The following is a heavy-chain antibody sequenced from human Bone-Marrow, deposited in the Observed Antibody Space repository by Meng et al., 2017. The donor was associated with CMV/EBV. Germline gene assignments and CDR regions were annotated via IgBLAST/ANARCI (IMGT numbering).Heavy chain of an antibody. V-gene: IGHV4-61*01. J-gene: IGHJ5*02. CDR2: IYYSGST. CDR1: GGSVSSGSYY. Sequence: SETLSLTCTVSGGSVSSGSYYWSWIRQPPGKGLEWIGYIYYSGSTNYNPSLKSRVTISVDTSKNQFSLKLSSVTGADTAVYYCARRWWCDPWGQGTLVTVSS. D-gene: IGHD6-13*01. CDR3: ARRWWCDP.